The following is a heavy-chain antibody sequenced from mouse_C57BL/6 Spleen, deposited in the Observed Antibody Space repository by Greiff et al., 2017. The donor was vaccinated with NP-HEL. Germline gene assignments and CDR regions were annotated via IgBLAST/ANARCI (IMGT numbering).Heavy chain of an antibody. Sequence: EVKLVESGPELVKPGASVKISCKASGYSFTGYYMHWVKQSHGNILDWIGYIYPYNGVSSYNQKFKGKATLTLDKSSRTAYMELRSLTSEDSAVYYCAYGSSLYYFDSWGQGTTLPVSS. D-gene: IGHD1-1*01. CDR2: IYPYNGVS. J-gene: IGHJ2*01. V-gene: IGHV1-31*01. CDR3: AYGSSLYYFDS. CDR1: GYSFTGYY.